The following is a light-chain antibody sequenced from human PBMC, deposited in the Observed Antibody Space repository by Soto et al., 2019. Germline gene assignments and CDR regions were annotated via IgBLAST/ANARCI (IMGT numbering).Light chain of an antibody. CDR3: AAWDDSLNGYV. J-gene: IGLJ1*01. CDR1: SSDVGAYNY. V-gene: IGLV1-44*01. CDR2: SNN. Sequence: QSVLTQPASVSGSPGQSITISCTGTSSDVGAYNYVSWYQQLPGTAPKLLIYSNNQRPSGVPDRFSGSKSGTSASLAISGLQSEDEADYYCAAWDDSLNGYVFGTGTKVTVL.